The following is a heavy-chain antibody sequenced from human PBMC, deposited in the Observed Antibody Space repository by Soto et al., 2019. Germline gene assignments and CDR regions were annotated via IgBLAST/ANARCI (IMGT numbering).Heavy chain of an antibody. CDR1: GGSISSSSYY. Sequence: SETLSLTCTVSGGSISSSSYYWGWIRQPPGKGLEWIGSIYYSGSTYYNPSLKSRVTISVDTSKNQFSLKLSSVTAADTAVYYCARHWDTAMVTRDYWGQGTLVTVSS. CDR3: ARHWDTAMVTRDY. V-gene: IGHV4-39*01. CDR2: IYYSGST. J-gene: IGHJ4*02. D-gene: IGHD5-18*01.